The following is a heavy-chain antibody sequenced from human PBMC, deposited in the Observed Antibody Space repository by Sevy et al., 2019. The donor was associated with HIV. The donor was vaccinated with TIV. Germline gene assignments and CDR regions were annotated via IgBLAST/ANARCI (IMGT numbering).Heavy chain of an antibody. Sequence: GGSLRLSCAASGFTFSDYYISWLRQAPGKGLEWVSYISSDGNNMFYADSVKGRLSIARDNAKKSLFLQMNSLRAEDTAVYYCARDRRGDSSGYYYWYFDLWGRGTLVTVSS. D-gene: IGHD3-22*01. CDR3: ARDRRGDSSGYYYWYFDL. V-gene: IGHV3-11*01. J-gene: IGHJ2*01. CDR2: ISSDGNNM. CDR1: GFTFSDYY.